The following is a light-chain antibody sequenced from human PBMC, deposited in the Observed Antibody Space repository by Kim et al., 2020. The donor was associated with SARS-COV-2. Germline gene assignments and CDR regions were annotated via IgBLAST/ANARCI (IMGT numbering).Light chain of an antibody. J-gene: IGKJ2*01. Sequence: AIQMTQSPSSLSASVGDRVTISCRASQGIRNDLGWYQQKPGKAPKLLIYAASSLQSGVPSRFSGSGSDTDFTLTISSLQPEDIATYYCLQDYGYPRTFGQGTKLEI. CDR3: LQDYGYPRT. CDR2: AAS. CDR1: QGIRND. V-gene: IGKV1-6*01.